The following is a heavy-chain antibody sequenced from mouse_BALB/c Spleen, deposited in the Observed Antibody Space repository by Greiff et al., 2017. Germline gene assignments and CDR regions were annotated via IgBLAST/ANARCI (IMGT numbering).Heavy chain of an antibody. V-gene: IGHV5-6*02. J-gene: IGHJ2*01. CDR1: GFAFSSYG. CDR3: ARRITTALFDY. D-gene: IGHD1-2*01. CDR2: ISSGGSYT. Sequence: EVKLQESGGDLVKPGGSLKLSCSASGFAFSSYGMSWVRQTPDKRLEWVATISSGGSYTYYPDSVKGRFTISRDNAKNTLYLQMSSLKSEDTAMYYCARRITTALFDYWGQGTTLTVSS.